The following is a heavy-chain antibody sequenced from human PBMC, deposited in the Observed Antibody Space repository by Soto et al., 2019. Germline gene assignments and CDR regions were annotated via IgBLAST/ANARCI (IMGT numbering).Heavy chain of an antibody. V-gene: IGHV1-18*01. CDR1: GYTFTSYG. CDR3: ARVSGTYYDILTGSY. J-gene: IGHJ4*02. Sequence: ASVKVSCKASGYTFTSYGISWVRQATGQGLEWMGWISAYNGNTNYAQKLQGRVTMTTDTSTSTAYMELRSLRSDDTAVYYCARVSGTYYDILTGSYWGQGTLDTVSS. D-gene: IGHD3-9*01. CDR2: ISAYNGNT.